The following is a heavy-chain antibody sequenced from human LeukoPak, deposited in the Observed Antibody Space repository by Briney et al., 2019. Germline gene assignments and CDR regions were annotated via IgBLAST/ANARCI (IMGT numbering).Heavy chain of an antibody. D-gene: IGHD3-10*01. CDR1: GLTFSTSG. J-gene: IGHJ4*02. Sequence: PGGSLRLSCTTSGLTFSTSGFNWVRQAPGKGLEWVASIGPTGFDRYHADSIKGRFTISRNNANNFLYMQLDSLRAEDTAVYYCATETYGRHYDYWRQGTLLTVSS. V-gene: IGHV3-21*06. CDR2: IGPTGFDR. CDR3: ATETYGRHYDY.